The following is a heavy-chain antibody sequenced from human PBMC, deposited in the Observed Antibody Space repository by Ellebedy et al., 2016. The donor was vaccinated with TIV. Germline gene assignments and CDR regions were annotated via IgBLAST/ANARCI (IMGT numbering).Heavy chain of an antibody. V-gene: IGHV3-74*01. J-gene: IGHJ5*02. D-gene: IGHD1-26*01. CDR3: ANKAGVTTGDWFEP. CDR1: GFTFSSYW. Sequence: GESLKISXAASGFTFSSYWMQWVRQAPGKGLVWVSRIKSDGSSITYADSVKGRFTISRDNAKNTLYLQMNSLRAEDTAVYYCANKAGVTTGDWFEPWGQGTLVTVSS. CDR2: IKSDGSSI.